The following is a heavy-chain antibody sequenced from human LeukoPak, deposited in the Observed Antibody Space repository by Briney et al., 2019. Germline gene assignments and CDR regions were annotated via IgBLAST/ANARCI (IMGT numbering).Heavy chain of an antibody. J-gene: IGHJ4*02. CDR2: ISTSGST. D-gene: IGHD1-26*01. CDR3: AREGGSYRFLVN. CDR1: GDSISGYY. V-gene: IGHV4-4*07. Sequence: SETLSLTCTVSGDSISGYYWSWIRQPAGKGLEWIGRISTSGSTNYNPSLKSRVTMSVDTSKNQVSLNLTSVTAADTAVYYCAREGGSYRFLVNWGQGTLVTVSS.